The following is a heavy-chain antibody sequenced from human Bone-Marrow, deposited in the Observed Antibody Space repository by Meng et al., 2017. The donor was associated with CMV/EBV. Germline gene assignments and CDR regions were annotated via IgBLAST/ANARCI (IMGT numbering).Heavy chain of an antibody. CDR2: ISGSGGST. J-gene: IGHJ4*02. CDR3: AKCQGESRGYFDY. V-gene: IGHV3-23*01. CDR1: GFTFDDYA. D-gene: IGHD3-16*01. Sequence: GESLKISCAASGFTFDDYAMTWVRQAPGKGLEWVSAISGSGGSTYYADSVKGRFTISRDNFKNTLYLQMNSLRAEDTAVYYCAKCQGESRGYFDYWGQGTLVTVSS.